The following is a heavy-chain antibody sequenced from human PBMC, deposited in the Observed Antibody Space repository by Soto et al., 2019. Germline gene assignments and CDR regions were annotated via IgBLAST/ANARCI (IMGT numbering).Heavy chain of an antibody. J-gene: IGHJ4*02. CDR3: ARDKVYCTNGVCYREFDY. V-gene: IGHV1-2*02. CDR1: GYTFTGYY. CDR2: INPNSGGT. D-gene: IGHD2-8*01. Sequence: QVQLVQSVAEVKKPGASVKVSCKASGYTFTGYYMHWVRQAPGQGLEWMGWINPNSGGTNYAQKFQGRVTMTRDTSISTAYMELSRLRSDDTAVYYCARDKVYCTNGVCYREFDYWGQGTLVTVSS.